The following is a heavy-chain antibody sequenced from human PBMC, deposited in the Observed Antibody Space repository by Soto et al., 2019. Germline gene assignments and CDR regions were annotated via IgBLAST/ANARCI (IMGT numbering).Heavy chain of an antibody. CDR2: IYYSGST. Sequence: SETLSLTCTVSGGSISSYYWSWIRQPPGKGLEWIGYIYYSGSTNYNPSLKSRVTISVDTSKNQFSLKLSSVTPADTAVYYCARAKWELLFHWFDPWGQGTLVTVSS. V-gene: IGHV4-59*01. CDR1: GGSISSYY. J-gene: IGHJ5*02. D-gene: IGHD1-26*01. CDR3: ARAKWELLFHWFDP.